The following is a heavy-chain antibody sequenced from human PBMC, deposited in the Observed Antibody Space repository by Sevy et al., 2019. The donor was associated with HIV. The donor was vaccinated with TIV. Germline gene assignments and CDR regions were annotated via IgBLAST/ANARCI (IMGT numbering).Heavy chain of an antibody. CDR1: GFAFYDYS. CDR2: LCFGCGKI. D-gene: IGHD2-8*01. CDR3: AREGCTRPHDY. Sequence: GSLRLSCAASGFAFYDYSMSWIRQAPGKGLEWVATLCFGCGKINYADSVKGRFTISRDNSKNSFYLQMDNLRVEDTALYYCAREGCTRPHDYWGQGTRVTVSS. V-gene: IGHV3-23*01. J-gene: IGHJ4*02.